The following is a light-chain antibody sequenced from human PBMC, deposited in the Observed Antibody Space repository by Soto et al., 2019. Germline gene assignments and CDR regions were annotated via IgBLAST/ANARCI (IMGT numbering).Light chain of an antibody. V-gene: IGKV1-9*01. CDR3: QQLNTFPVT. Sequence: DIQLTQSPSFLSASVGDRVTITCRASQGISSYLAWYQQNPGQAPELLIYSASTLQSGVPSRFSGSGSGTEFTLTISSLQPEDFATYYCQQLNTFPVTFGQGTRLEIK. J-gene: IGKJ5*01. CDR2: SAS. CDR1: QGISSY.